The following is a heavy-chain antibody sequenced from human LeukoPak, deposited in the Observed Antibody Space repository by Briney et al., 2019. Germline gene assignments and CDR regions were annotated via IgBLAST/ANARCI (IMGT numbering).Heavy chain of an antibody. CDR1: GFTFSDAW. D-gene: IGHD6-13*01. CDR3: IAGGEQLDH. Sequence: GGSLRLSCAASGFTFSDAWMSWVRQAPGKGLEWVGLIKTKTDGGTTDYAAPVKGRFTISRGDSQNTLFLQLNSLKTEDTAVYYCIAGGEQLDHWGQGTLVTVSS. J-gene: IGHJ4*02. CDR2: IKTKTDGGTT. V-gene: IGHV3-15*01.